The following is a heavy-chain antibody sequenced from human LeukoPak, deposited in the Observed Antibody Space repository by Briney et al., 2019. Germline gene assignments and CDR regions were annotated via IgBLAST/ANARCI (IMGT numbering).Heavy chain of an antibody. D-gene: IGHD1-26*01. CDR1: GFTFSSYA. CDR3: AKKVVVGATSPYSDFQD. Sequence: GGSLRLSCVASGFTFSSYAMSWVRQAPGKGLEWVSAISGSGVTTHYAGSVKGRFSISRDNSKNTLYLQMNSLGAEDTALYYCAKKVVVGATSPYSDFQDWGQGTLVTVSS. V-gene: IGHV3-23*01. CDR2: ISGSGVTT. J-gene: IGHJ1*01.